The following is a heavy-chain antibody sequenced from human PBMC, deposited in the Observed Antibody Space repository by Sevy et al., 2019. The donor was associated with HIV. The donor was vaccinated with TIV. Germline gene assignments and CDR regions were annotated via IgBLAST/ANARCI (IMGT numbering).Heavy chain of an antibody. Sequence: GGSLRLSCEASGFSLRTYAMSWVRQAPGRGLEWVSTMSGGGENTYYAESVKGRFTISRDNSGKALYLQMNSLTVEDTALYYWARDVRKWLRFVYYHYGLDGWGQKTTVTVSS. D-gene: IGHD5-12*01. CDR1: GFSLRTYA. CDR2: MSGGGENT. CDR3: ARDVRKWLRFVYYHYGLDG. J-gene: IGHJ6*02. V-gene: IGHV3-23*01.